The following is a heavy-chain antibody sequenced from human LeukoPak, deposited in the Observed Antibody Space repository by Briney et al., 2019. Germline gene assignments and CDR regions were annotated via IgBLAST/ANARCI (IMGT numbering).Heavy chain of an antibody. V-gene: IGHV4-59*01. CDR3: ARGGQWLGDPFDY. CDR2: IYYSGST. J-gene: IGHJ4*02. D-gene: IGHD6-19*01. CDR1: GGSISSYY. Sequence: SETLSLTCTVSGGSISSYYWSWIRQPPGKGLEWIGYIYYSGSTNYNPSLKSRVTISVDTSKNQFSLKLSSVTAADTAVYYCARGGQWLGDPFDYWGQGTLVTVSS.